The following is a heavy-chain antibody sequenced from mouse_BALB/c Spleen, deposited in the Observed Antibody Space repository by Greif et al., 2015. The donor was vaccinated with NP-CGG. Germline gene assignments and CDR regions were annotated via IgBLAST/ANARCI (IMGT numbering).Heavy chain of an antibody. Sequence: VKLVESGPGLVAPSQSLSITCTISGFSLTSYGVHWVRQPPGKGLEWLVVIWSDGSTTYNSALKSRLSISKDNSKSQVFLKMNSLQTDDTAMYYCARHGLYYGNWYFDFWGAGTTVTVSS. CDR3: ARHGLYYGNWYFDF. CDR2: IWSDGST. V-gene: IGHV2-6-1*01. J-gene: IGHJ1*01. CDR1: GFSLTSYG. D-gene: IGHD2-1*01.